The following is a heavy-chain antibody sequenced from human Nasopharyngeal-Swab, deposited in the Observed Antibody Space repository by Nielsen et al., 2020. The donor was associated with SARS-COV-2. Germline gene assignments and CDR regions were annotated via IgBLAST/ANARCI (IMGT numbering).Heavy chain of an antibody. CDR3: ARSPWGGFDP. Sequence: SQTLSLTCAVYGGSFSGYYWSWIRQPPGKGLEWIGEINHSGSTNYNPSLKSRVTISVDTSKNQFSLKLSSVTAADTAVYYCARSPWGGFDPWGQGTLVTVSS. CDR2: INHSGST. CDR1: GGSFSGYY. V-gene: IGHV4-34*01. J-gene: IGHJ5*02. D-gene: IGHD3-16*01.